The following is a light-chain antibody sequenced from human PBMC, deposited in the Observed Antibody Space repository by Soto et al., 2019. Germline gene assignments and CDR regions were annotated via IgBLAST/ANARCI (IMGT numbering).Light chain of an antibody. CDR2: RAS. Sequence: IVLTQSPATLSVSPGERATLSCRASQSVSSYLAWYQRKPGQAPRLLIYRASTRATGVPARFSGSGSGTDFTLTISRLEPEDFAVYYCQQYGSSLWTFGQGTKVDIK. CDR3: QQYGSSLWT. J-gene: IGKJ1*01. V-gene: IGKV3-20*01. CDR1: QSVSSY.